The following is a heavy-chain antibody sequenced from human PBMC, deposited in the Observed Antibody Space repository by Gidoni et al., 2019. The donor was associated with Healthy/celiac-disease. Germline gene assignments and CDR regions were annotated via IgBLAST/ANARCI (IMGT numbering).Heavy chain of an antibody. Sequence: TFSSYAMHWVRQAPGKGLEWVAVISYDGSNKYYADSVKGRFTISRDNSKNTLYLQMNSLRAEDTAVYYCARDMRGWGVIDYWGQGTLVTVSS. CDR3: ARDMRGWGVIDY. J-gene: IGHJ4*02. CDR1: TFSSYA. CDR2: ISYDGSNK. V-gene: IGHV3-30*04. D-gene: IGHD3-10*01.